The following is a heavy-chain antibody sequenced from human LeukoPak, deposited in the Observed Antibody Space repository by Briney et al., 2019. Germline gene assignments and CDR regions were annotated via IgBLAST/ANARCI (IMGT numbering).Heavy chain of an antibody. CDR2: IYTSGST. D-gene: IGHD1-7*01. CDR1: GGSISSYY. CDR3: TRRRNYLSHFDY. Sequence: SETLSLTCTVSGGSISSYYWSWIRQPAGKGLEWIGRIYTSGSTNYNPSLKSRVTMSVDTSKNQFSLKLSSVTAADTAVYYCTRRRNYLSHFDYWGQGTLVTVSS. V-gene: IGHV4-4*07. J-gene: IGHJ4*02.